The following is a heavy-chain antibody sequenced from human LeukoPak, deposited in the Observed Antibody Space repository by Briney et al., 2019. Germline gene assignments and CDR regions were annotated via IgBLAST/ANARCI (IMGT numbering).Heavy chain of an antibody. V-gene: IGHV4-39*07. CDR2: IYYSGST. CDR1: GGSISSSSYY. D-gene: IGHD3-22*01. CDR3: ASERVYYDSSGYPRGIDY. Sequence: PSETLSLTCTVPGGSISSSSYYWGWIRQPPGKGLEWIGRIYYSGSTYYNPSLKSRVTISVDTSKNQFSLKLSSVTAADTAVYYCASERVYYDSSGYPRGIDYWGQGTLVTVSS. J-gene: IGHJ4*02.